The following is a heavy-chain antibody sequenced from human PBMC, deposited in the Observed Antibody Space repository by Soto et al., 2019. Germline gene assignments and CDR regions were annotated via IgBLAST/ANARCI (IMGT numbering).Heavy chain of an antibody. CDR3: ARDFKVSGSYYGSLNYYYGMDV. V-gene: IGHV3-30*03. D-gene: IGHD3-10*01. Sequence: GGSLRLSCAASGFTFSSYGMHWVRQAPGKGLEWVAIISYDGSLKYYADSVKGRFTISRDNSKSALYLQMNSLRPEDTAVYYCARDFKVSGSYYGSLNYYYGMDVWGQGTTVTLS. CDR1: GFTFSSYG. CDR2: ISYDGSLK. J-gene: IGHJ6*02.